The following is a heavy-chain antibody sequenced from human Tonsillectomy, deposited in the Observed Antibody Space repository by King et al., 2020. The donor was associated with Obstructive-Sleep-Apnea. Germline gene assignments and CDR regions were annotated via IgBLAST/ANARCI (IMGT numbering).Heavy chain of an antibody. Sequence: VQLVESGGGLVQAGGSLRLSCADSGFTFSSYAMNWVRQAPGKGLEWVSAVSASGGSTYYADSVKGRFTISRDNSKNTLYLQMNSQRAEDTAVYYCAKESGYSSSWPYYYFGLDVWGQGTTVTVSS. CDR2: VSASGGST. CDR3: AKESGYSSSWPYYYFGLDV. D-gene: IGHD6-13*01. CDR1: GFTFSSYA. V-gene: IGHV3-23*04. J-gene: IGHJ6*02.